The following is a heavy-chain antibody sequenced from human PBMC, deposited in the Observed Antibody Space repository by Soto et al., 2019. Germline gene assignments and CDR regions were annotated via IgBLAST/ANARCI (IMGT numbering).Heavy chain of an antibody. V-gene: IGHV3-23*01. CDR3: AKGHYDYIWGSSDY. D-gene: IGHD3-16*01. Sequence: GGSLRLSCAASGFTFSSYAMSWVRQAPGKGLEWVSAISGSGGSTYYADSVKGRFTISRDNSKNTLYLQMNSLRAEDTAVYYCAKGHYDYIWGSSDYWGQGTLVTVSS. CDR2: ISGSGGST. CDR1: GFTFSSYA. J-gene: IGHJ4*02.